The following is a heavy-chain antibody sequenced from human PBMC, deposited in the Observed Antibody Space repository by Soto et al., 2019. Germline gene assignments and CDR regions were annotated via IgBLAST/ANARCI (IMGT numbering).Heavy chain of an antibody. J-gene: IGHJ4*02. CDR1: GGSISSSSYY. Sequence: SETLSLTCTVSGGSISSSSYYWGWIRQPPGKGLEWIGSIYYSGSTYYNPSLKSRVTISVDTSKNQFSLKLSSVTAADTAVYYCARLVSEQQLGYFDYWGQGTLVTSPQ. D-gene: IGHD6-13*01. CDR2: IYYSGST. CDR3: ARLVSEQQLGYFDY. V-gene: IGHV4-39*01.